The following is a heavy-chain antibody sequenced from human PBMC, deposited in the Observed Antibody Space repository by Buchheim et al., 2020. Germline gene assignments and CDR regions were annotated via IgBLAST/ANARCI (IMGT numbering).Heavy chain of an antibody. Sequence: QVQLQESGPGLVKPSGTLSLTCAVSGGSLSNIYWWSWVRQSPEKGLEWIGEIYYTGRTNYNPFLKSRVTMSVDKSKNQFSLKLSSVTAADTAVYYCVRDFSGRERFDSWGQGTL. CDR1: GGSLSNIYW. CDR2: IYYTGRT. V-gene: IGHV4-4*02. CDR3: VRDFSGRERFDS. J-gene: IGHJ4*02. D-gene: IGHD3-10*01.